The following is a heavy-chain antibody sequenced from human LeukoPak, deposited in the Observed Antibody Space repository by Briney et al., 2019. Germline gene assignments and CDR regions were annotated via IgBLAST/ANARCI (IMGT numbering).Heavy chain of an antibody. D-gene: IGHD3-3*01. CDR3: ATILLSKKRYYDFWTSAFDF. CDR2: FDPEDVDT. CDR1: GGTFSSYA. Sequence: ASVKVSCKASGGTFSSYAISWVRQAPGQGLEWMGGFDPEDVDTIYAQKFEGRVTMTEDTSTDTAYLELSSLKSEDTAVYYCATILLSKKRYYDFWTSAFDFWGQGTLVTVSS. J-gene: IGHJ3*01. V-gene: IGHV1-24*01.